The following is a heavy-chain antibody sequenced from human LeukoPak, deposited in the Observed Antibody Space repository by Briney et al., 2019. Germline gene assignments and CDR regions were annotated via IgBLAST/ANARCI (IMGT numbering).Heavy chain of an antibody. CDR1: GFTFSSYG. J-gene: IGHJ4*02. Sequence: GGSLRLSCAASGFTFSSYGMHWVRQAPGKGLEWVAFLRYDGSNKYYADSVKGRFTISRDNSKNTLYLQMNSLRAEDTAVYYCANSPRGYSYSYYFDYWGQGTLVTVSS. V-gene: IGHV3-30*02. D-gene: IGHD5-18*01. CDR3: ANSPRGYSYSYYFDY. CDR2: LRYDGSNK.